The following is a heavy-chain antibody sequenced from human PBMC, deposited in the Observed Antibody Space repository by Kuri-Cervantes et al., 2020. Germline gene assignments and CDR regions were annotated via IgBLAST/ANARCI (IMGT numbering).Heavy chain of an antibody. CDR2: ISGSGGST. V-gene: IGHV3-23*01. Sequence: ETLSLTCAASGFTFSSYAMSWVRQAPGKGLEWVSAISGSGGSTYYADSVKGRFTISRDNSKNTLYLQMNSLRAEDTAVYYCAAVEDYGDYLRDYWGQGTLVTVSS. CDR1: GFTFSSYA. D-gene: IGHD4-17*01. J-gene: IGHJ4*02. CDR3: AAVEDYGDYLRDY.